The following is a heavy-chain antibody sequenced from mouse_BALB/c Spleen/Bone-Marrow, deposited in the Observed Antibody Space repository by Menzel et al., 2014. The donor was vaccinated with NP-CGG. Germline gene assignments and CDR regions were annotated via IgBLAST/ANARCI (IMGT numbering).Heavy chain of an antibody. CDR2: IDPANGNT. V-gene: IGHV14-3*02. Sequence: EVQLQQSGADLVKPGASVKLSCTASGFNIKDTYMHWVKQRPEQGLEWIGRIDPANGNTKYDPKFQGKATITADTSSNTAYLQLSSLTSEDTAVYYCARGDYYGGSFLAYWGQGTLVTVSA. J-gene: IGHJ3*01. D-gene: IGHD1-1*01. CDR3: ARGDYYGGSFLAY. CDR1: GFNIKDTY.